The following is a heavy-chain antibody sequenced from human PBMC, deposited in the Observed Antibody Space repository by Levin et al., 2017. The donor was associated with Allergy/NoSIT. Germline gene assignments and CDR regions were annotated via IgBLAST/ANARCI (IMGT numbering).Heavy chain of an antibody. CDR2: ISYDGSNK. D-gene: IGHD3-10*01. CDR1: GFTFSSYA. V-gene: IGHV3-30-3*01. J-gene: IGHJ4*02. Sequence: GESLKISCAASGFTFSSYAMHWVRQAPGKGLEWVAVISYDGSNKYYADSVKGRFTISRDNSKNTLYLQMNSLRAEDTAVYYCARVKMMYGSGRGTLDYWGQGTLVTVSS. CDR3: ARVKMMYGSGRGTLDY.